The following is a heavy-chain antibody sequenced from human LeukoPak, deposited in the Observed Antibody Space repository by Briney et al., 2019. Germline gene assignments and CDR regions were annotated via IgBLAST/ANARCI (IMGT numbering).Heavy chain of an antibody. CDR3: AGSGPAYDFDY. Sequence: GASVKVSCKASGYTITGYFMHWVRQAPGQGLEWVGWINPNSGGTKYSEKFQGRVSMTRDTSISIAYMELSRLRSDDTAVYYCAGSGPAYDFDYWGQGTLVTVSS. CDR1: GYTITGYF. V-gene: IGHV1-2*02. J-gene: IGHJ4*02. CDR2: INPNSGGT. D-gene: IGHD2-15*01.